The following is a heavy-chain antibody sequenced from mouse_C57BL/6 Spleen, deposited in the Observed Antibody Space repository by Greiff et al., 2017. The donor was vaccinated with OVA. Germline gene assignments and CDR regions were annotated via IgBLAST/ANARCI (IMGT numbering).Heavy chain of an antibody. CDR1: GYSITSGYY. D-gene: IGHD2-4*01. CDR2: ISYDGSN. J-gene: IGHJ2*01. Sequence: DVKLQESGPGLVKPSQSLSLTCSVPGYSITSGYYWNWIRQFPGNKLEWMGYISYDGSNNYNPSLKNRISITRDTSKNQFFLKLNSVTTEDTATYYCARESLYYDYDGGFDYWGQGTTLTVSS. CDR3: ARESLYYDYDGGFDY. V-gene: IGHV3-6*01.